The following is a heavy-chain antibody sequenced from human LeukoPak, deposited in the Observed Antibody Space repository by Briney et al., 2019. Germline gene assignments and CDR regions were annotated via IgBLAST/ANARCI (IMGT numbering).Heavy chain of an antibody. Sequence: GRSLRLSCAASGFTFSHYGMHWVRQAPGKGLEWVAVIWYDGGNKYFADSVKGRFTISRDNSKNTVYLQMNSLRVEDTAVYYCAKGTESGCYAYFDYWGQGTLVTVSS. CDR2: IWYDGGNK. D-gene: IGHD6-19*01. CDR1: GFTFSHYG. CDR3: AKGTESGCYAYFDY. V-gene: IGHV3-33*06. J-gene: IGHJ4*02.